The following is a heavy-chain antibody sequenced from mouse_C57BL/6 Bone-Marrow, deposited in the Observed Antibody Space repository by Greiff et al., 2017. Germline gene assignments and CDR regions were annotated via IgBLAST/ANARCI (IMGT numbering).Heavy chain of an antibody. CDR3: AIYDGCCWFAY. Sequence: QVQLQQPGAELVKPGASVKLSCKASGYTFTSYWMPWVKQRPGQGLEWIGEIDPVDGCTNYNEKFKGKATLTVDASSSTAYMQLSSLTSEDSAVYYGAIYDGCCWFAYWGKGTLVTVSA. CDR1: GYTFTSYW. CDR2: IDPVDGCT. J-gene: IGHJ3*01. D-gene: IGHD2-3*01. V-gene: IGHV1-50*01.